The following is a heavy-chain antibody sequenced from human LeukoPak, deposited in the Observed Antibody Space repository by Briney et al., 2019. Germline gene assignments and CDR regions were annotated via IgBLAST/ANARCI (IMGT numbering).Heavy chain of an antibody. CDR2: IYSTGST. V-gene: IGHV4-59*01. CDR1: GGSISSYY. D-gene: IGHD5-12*01. J-gene: IGHJ4*02. CDR3: ARGRMVATNPFDY. Sequence: SETLSLTCTVSGGSISSYYWSWIRQPPGKGLEWIRYIYSTGSTNYNPSLKSRVTISVDTSKNQFSLKLSSVTAADTAVYYCARGRMVATNPFDYWGQGTLVTVSS.